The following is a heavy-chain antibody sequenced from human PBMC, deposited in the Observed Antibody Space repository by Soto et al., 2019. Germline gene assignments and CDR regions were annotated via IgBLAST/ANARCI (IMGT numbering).Heavy chain of an antibody. CDR3: ATIAVDGPFDY. Sequence: ASVKVSCKASGGTFSSYAISWVRQAPGQGLEWMGGIIPIFGTANYAQKFQGRVTITADESTSTAYMELSSLRSEDTAVYYCATIAVDGPFDYCGQGTLVTVSS. V-gene: IGHV1-69*13. CDR2: IIPIFGTA. CDR1: GGTFSSYA. D-gene: IGHD6-19*01. J-gene: IGHJ4*02.